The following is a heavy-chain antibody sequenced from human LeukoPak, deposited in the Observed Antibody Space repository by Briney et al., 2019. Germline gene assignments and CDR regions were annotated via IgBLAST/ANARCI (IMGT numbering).Heavy chain of an antibody. D-gene: IGHD4-11*01. CDR3: ARVPTVSYYYYYMDV. Sequence: GGSLRLSCAASRFTFSSYGMHWVRQAPGKGLEWVSGINWNGGSTGYADSVKGRFTISRDNAKNSLYLQMNSLRAEDTALYYCARVPTVSYYYYYMDVWGKGTTVTVSS. CDR2: INWNGGST. J-gene: IGHJ6*03. CDR1: RFTFSSYG. V-gene: IGHV3-20*04.